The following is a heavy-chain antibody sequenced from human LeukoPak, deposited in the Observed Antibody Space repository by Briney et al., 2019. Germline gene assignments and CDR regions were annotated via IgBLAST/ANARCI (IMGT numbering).Heavy chain of an antibody. Sequence: SSETLSLTCTVSGGSFTNSTYYWGWIRQPPGKGLEWIGSIYYRGSTYYNPSLKSRLTISVDTSKKQFSLKLSSVTAADTAVYYCARPTAGSSGYLFDIWGQGTMVTVSS. V-gene: IGHV4-39*01. CDR1: GGSFTNSTYY. CDR2: IYYRGST. J-gene: IGHJ3*02. CDR3: ARPTAGSSGYLFDI. D-gene: IGHD3-22*01.